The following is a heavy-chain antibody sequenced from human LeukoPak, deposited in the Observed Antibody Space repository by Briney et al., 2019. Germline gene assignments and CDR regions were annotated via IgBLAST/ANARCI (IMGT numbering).Heavy chain of an antibody. D-gene: IGHD6-19*01. CDR2: TSHNGNT. J-gene: IGHJ4*02. Sequence: ASVKVSCKASGYTFSNYGISWVRQAPGLGLEWMGWTSHNGNTNNAPKFQDRVTMTTDTSTSTAYMELRSLESDDTAVYYCARHSGSGWQALGYWGQGTLVTVAS. V-gene: IGHV1-18*04. CDR3: ARHSGSGWQALGY. CDR1: GYTFSNYG.